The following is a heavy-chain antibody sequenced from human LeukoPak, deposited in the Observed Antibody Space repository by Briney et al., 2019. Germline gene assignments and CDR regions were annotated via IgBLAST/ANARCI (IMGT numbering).Heavy chain of an antibody. CDR3: ARGFRVVSGYALNAFDI. D-gene: IGHD5-12*01. V-gene: IGHV4-34*01. CDR2: INHSGST. Sequence: SETLSLTCAVYSGSFSGYYWSWIRQPPGKGLEWIGEINHSGSTNYNPSLKSRVTISVDTSKNQFSLKLSSVTAADTAVYYCARGFRVVSGYALNAFDIWGQGTMVTVSS. J-gene: IGHJ3*02. CDR1: SGSFSGYY.